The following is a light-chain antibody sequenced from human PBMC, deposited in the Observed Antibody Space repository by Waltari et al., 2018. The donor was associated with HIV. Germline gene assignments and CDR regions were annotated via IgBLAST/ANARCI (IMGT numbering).Light chain of an antibody. CDR1: SGRIASNY. CDR3: QSFPDV. J-gene: IGLJ3*02. Sequence: NFMLTQPHSVSESPGKTVTISCTRSSGRIASNYVPWYQHRPGSAPPTVISADNQRPSGVPDRFSGSIDSSSNSASLTISGLKTEDEADYYCQSFPDVFGGGTKLTVL. V-gene: IGLV6-57*03. CDR2: ADN.